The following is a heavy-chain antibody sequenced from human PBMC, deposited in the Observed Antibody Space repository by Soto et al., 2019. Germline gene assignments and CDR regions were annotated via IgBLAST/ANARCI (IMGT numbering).Heavy chain of an antibody. CDR2: ISYDGSNK. CDR3: AKVSGVVTATDYYYYGMDV. CDR1: GFTFSSYG. V-gene: IGHV3-30*18. J-gene: IGHJ6*02. Sequence: QVQLVESGGGVVQPGRSLRLSCAASGFTFSSYGVHWVRQAPGKGLEWVAVISYDGSNKYYADSVKGRFTISRDNSKNTLYLQMNSLRAEDTAVYYCAKVSGVVTATDYYYYGMDVWGQGTTVTDSS. D-gene: IGHD2-21*02.